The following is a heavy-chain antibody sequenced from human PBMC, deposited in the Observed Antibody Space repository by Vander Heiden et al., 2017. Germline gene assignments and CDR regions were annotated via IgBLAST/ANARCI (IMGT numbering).Heavy chain of an antibody. CDR3: ARDRVYTAMGDWFDP. Sequence: EVQLVESGGGLVKPGGSLRLSCAASGFTFSSYSMNWVRQAPGKGLEWVSSISSSSSYIYYADSVKGRFTISRDNAKNSLYLQMNSLRAEDTAVYYCARDRVYTAMGDWFDPWGQGTLVTVSS. D-gene: IGHD5-18*01. CDR1: GFTFSSYS. CDR2: ISSSSSYI. V-gene: IGHV3-21*01. J-gene: IGHJ5*02.